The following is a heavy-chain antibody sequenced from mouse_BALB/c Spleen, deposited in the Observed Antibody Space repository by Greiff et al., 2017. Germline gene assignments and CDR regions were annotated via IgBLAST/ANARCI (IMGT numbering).Heavy chain of an antibody. CDR2: IFPGDGST. J-gene: IGHJ2*01. CDR1: AYTFPSYD. V-gene: IGHV1-85*01. D-gene: IGHD2-3*01. CDR3: ARGTMMKGFAY. Sequence: QVQLKESGAHLVKPGASVKLSCKASAYTFPSYDINWVRQRPEQGLGWIGWIFPGDGSTKYNEKFKGKATLTTDKSSSTAYMQLSALTSEDSAVYFCARGTMMKGFAYWGQGTTLTGSA.